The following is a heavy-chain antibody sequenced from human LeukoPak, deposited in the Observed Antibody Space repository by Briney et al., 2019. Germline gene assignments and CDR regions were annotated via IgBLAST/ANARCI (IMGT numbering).Heavy chain of an antibody. D-gene: IGHD3-9*01. CDR1: GFTFSSYA. CDR2: ISYDGSNK. J-gene: IGHJ6*02. Sequence: GGSLRLSCAASGFTFSSYAMHWVRQAPGKGLEWVAVISYDGSNKYYADSVKGRFTISRDNSKNTLYLQMNSLRAEDTAVYYCAREPGYDILTGYRKTVYGMDVWGQGTTVTVSS. V-gene: IGHV3-30-3*01. CDR3: AREPGYDILTGYRKTVYGMDV.